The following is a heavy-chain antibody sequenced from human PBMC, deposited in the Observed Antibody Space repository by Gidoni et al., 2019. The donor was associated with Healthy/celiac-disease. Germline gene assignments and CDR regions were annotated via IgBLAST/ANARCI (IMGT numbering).Heavy chain of an antibody. J-gene: IGHJ4*02. V-gene: IGHV3-30-3*01. CDR1: GFTFSSYA. CDR2: ISYDGSNK. D-gene: IGHD5-18*01. CDR3: ARDGSGYSYGYPDY. Sequence: QVQLVESGGGVVQPGRSLRLSCAASGFTFSSYALHWVRQAPGKGLEWVAVISYDGSNKYYADSVKGRFTISRDNSKNTLYLQRNSLRAEDTAVYYCARDGSGYSYGYPDYWGQGTLVTVSS.